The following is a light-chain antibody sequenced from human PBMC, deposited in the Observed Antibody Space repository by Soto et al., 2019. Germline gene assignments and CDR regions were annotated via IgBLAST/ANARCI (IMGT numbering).Light chain of an antibody. CDR2: AAS. V-gene: IGKV1-12*01. Sequence: DIQMTQSPSSVSASVGDRVTITCRASQGIGNWLAWYQQKPGKAPNLLIYAASTLQSGVPSRFSGSGSGTDFTLTITSLQPEYFATYYCLQSNSFPLTFGGGTKVDIK. J-gene: IGKJ4*01. CDR1: QGIGNW. CDR3: LQSNSFPLT.